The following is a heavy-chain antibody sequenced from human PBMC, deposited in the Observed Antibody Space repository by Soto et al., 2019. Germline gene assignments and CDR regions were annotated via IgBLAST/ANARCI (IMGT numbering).Heavy chain of an antibody. V-gene: IGHV4-4*07. Sequence: SETLSLTCTVSGGSISSYYWSWIRQPAGKGLEWIGRIYTSGSTNYNPSLKSRVTMSVDTSKNQFSLKLSSVTAADTAVYYCARDIVVVQARGAENWFDPWGQGTLVT. CDR2: IYTSGST. D-gene: IGHD2-2*01. CDR1: GGSISSYY. CDR3: ARDIVVVQARGAENWFDP. J-gene: IGHJ5*02.